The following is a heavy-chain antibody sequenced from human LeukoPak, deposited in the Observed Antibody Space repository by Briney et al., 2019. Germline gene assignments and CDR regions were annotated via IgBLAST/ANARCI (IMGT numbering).Heavy chain of an antibody. V-gene: IGHV3-23*01. CDR3: AKSKVVAATMGRFDY. CDR1: GFTFSSYA. Sequence: PGGSLRLSCAASGFTFSSYAMNWLRQAPGKGLEWVSAISGSDGSTYYADSVKGRFTISRDNSKNTLYLQMNSLRAEDTAVYYCAKSKVVAATMGRFDYWGQGTLVTVSS. J-gene: IGHJ4*02. CDR2: ISGSDGST. D-gene: IGHD2-15*01.